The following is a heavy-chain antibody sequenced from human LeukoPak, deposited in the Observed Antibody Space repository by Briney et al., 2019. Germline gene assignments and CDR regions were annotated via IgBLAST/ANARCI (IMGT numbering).Heavy chain of an antibody. J-gene: IGHJ4*02. CDR2: IYYSGST. D-gene: IGHD5-18*01. CDR1: GGSISSSSYY. V-gene: IGHV4-39*07. CDR3: AGSSDTAMVKDY. Sequence: KASETLSLTCTVSGGSISSSSYYWGWIRQPPGKGLEWIGSIYYSGSTNYNPSLKSRVTISVDTSKNQFSLKLSSVTAADTAVYYCAGSSDTAMVKDYWGQGTLVTVSS.